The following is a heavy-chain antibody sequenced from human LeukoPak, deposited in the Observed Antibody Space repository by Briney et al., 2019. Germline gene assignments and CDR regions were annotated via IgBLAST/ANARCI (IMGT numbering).Heavy chain of an antibody. D-gene: IGHD6-13*01. V-gene: IGHV4-38-2*01. CDR2: IYHSGST. Sequence: RASETLSLTCAVSGYSISSGNYWGWIRQPPGKGLEWIGNIYHSGSTYYNPSLKSRVTISIDTSKNQFFLKLSSVTAADTDVHYCARVRSSWYQFDYWGQGTLVTVSS. CDR1: GYSISSGNY. CDR3: ARVRSSWYQFDY. J-gene: IGHJ4*02.